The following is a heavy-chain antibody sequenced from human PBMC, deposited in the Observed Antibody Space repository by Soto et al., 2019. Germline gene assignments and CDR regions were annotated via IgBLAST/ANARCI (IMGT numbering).Heavy chain of an antibody. Sequence: HGECLKISCKGSGYSFTTDWITWVRQMPGKGLEWVGRIDPSDSYTTYSPSFQGHVTISADKSTSTAYLEWTSLKASDAAMFYCATQPQYTSGWYTDYWGQGTLVTVSS. CDR1: GYSFTTDW. CDR2: IDPSDSYT. V-gene: IGHV5-10-1*01. CDR3: ATQPQYTSGWYTDY. D-gene: IGHD6-19*01. J-gene: IGHJ4*02.